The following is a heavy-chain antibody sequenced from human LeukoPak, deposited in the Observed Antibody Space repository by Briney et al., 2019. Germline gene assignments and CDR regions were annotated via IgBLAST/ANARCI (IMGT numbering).Heavy chain of an antibody. V-gene: IGHV4-34*01. CDR3: ARQSFALRYFDWLLPADY. CDR2: INHSGST. Sequence: SETLSLTCAVYGGSFSGYYWSWIRQPPGKGLEWIGEINHSGSTNYNPSLKSRVTISVDTSKNQFSLKLSSVTAADTAVYYCARQSFALRYFDWLLPADYWGQGTLVTVSS. J-gene: IGHJ4*02. D-gene: IGHD3-9*01. CDR1: GGSFSGYY.